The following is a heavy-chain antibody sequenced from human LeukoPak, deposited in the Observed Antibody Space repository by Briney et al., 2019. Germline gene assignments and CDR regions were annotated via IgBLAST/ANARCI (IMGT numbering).Heavy chain of an antibody. J-gene: IGHJ4*02. D-gene: IGHD4-23*01. Sequence: SETLSLTCTVSGGSLSSDSYYWGWIRQPPGKGLEWLGSAYYGGATYPNPSLNSRVIISVDTSSNRFSLKLSSVTAADTAVYYCVGHRGPLRWYNDYWGQGTLVTVSS. CDR3: VGHRGPLRWYNDY. V-gene: IGHV4-39*01. CDR1: GGSLSSDSYY. CDR2: AYYGGAT.